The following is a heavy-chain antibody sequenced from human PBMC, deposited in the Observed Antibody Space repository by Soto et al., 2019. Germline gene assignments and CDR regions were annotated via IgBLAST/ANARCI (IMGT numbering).Heavy chain of an antibody. Sequence: GGSLRLSCAASGFTFSSYAMSWVRQAPGKGLEWVSAISGSGGSTYYADSVKGRFTISRDNSKNTRYLQMNSLRAEDTAVYYCAKATSGGYCSGGSCGYYYYMDVWGKGTTVTVSS. CDR1: GFTFSSYA. D-gene: IGHD2-15*01. V-gene: IGHV3-23*01. CDR2: ISGSGGST. J-gene: IGHJ6*03. CDR3: AKATSGGYCSGGSCGYYYYMDV.